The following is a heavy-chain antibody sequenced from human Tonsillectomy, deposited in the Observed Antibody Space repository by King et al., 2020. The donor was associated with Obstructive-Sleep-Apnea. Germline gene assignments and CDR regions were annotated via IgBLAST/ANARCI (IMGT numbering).Heavy chain of an antibody. CDR1: GDSFSAYY. J-gene: IGHJ4*02. CDR3: ARGPLLTMIWGFQITFLDS. V-gene: IGHV4-59*01. Sequence: VQLQESGPGLVKPSETLSLTCTVSGDSFSAYYWNWIRQFPGRGLEWIGHVDYSGSTNYNPSLNGRVTISLDRSRDQFSLTVTSMTAADTAIYYCARGPLLTMIWGFQITFLDSWGQGTLVTVSS. CDR2: VDYSGST. D-gene: IGHD3-10*01.